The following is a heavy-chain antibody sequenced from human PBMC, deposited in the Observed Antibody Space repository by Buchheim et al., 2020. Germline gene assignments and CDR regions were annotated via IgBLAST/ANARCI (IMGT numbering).Heavy chain of an antibody. CDR3: ARDPLLNGGTLDY. CDR2: INSDWSST. V-gene: IGHV3-74*01. CDR1: GFTFSDLW. J-gene: IGHJ4*02. D-gene: IGHD1-1*01. Sequence: EVQLVESGGGLVQPGGSLRLSCAASGFTFSDLWMHWVRQTPGKGLMWVSRINSDWSSTIYGESVKGRFAVSRDNAKNRRYLQMNSLRAEDTGVYYCARDPLLNGGTLDYWGQGT.